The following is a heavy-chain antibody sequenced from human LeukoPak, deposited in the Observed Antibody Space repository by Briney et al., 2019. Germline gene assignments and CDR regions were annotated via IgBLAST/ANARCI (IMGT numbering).Heavy chain of an antibody. D-gene: IGHD4-17*01. V-gene: IGHV3-66*01. J-gene: IGHJ4*02. Sequence: GGSLRLSCAASGFTVSSNYMSWVRQAPGKGLEWVSVIYSGGSTYYADSVKGRFTISRDNSKNTLHLQMNSLRAEDTAVYYCARGGRTLIDYGDYVWGQGTLVTVSS. CDR3: ARGGRTLIDYGDYV. CDR2: IYSGGST. CDR1: GFTVSSNY.